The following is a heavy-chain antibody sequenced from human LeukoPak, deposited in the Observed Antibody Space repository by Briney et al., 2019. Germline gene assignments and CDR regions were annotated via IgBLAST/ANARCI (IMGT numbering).Heavy chain of an antibody. CDR2: IYYSGST. CDR1: GGSISSGGYY. J-gene: IGHJ4*02. V-gene: IGHV4-31*03. Sequence: PSETLSLTCTVSGGSISSGGYYWSWIRQHPGKGLEWIGYIYYSGSTYYNSSLKSRVTISVDTSKNQFSPKLSSVTAADTAVYYCARAGYPAYYFDYWGQGTLVTVSS. D-gene: IGHD1-1*01. CDR3: ARAGYPAYYFDY.